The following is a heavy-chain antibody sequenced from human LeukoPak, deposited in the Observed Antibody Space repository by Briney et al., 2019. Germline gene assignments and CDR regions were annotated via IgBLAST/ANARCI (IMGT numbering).Heavy chain of an antibody. CDR2: VIPVFGTS. V-gene: IGHV1-69*13. CDR1: GGTFRTSG. J-gene: IGHJ5*02. CDR3: ATSENPVAIPIT. Sequence: ASVKVSCKASGGTFRTSGVNWVRQVPGQRLEWVGCVIPVFGTSNYAEKFQDRVTITADESTSTAYMELRSLRSEDTAVYYCATSENPVAIPITWGQGTLVSVSS. D-gene: IGHD2-21*01.